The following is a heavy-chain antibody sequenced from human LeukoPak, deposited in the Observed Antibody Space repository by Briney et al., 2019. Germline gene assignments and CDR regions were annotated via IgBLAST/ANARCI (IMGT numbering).Heavy chain of an antibody. D-gene: IGHD3-16*01. V-gene: IGHV1-18*01. Sequence: ASVKVSCKASGYTFSNYGISWVRQAPGQGLEWLGWVSAYNGNTNYAQKLQGRVTMTTDTSTGIAYMELKSLRSDDTAVYYCARAGGVSFVARWFDPWGQGSLVTVPS. CDR3: ARAGGVSFVARWFDP. CDR1: GYTFSNYG. CDR2: VSAYNGNT. J-gene: IGHJ5*02.